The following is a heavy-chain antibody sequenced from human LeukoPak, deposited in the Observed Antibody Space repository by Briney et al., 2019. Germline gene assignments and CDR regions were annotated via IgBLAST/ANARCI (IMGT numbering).Heavy chain of an antibody. D-gene: IGHD2-15*01. CDR1: GGSISSSSYY. Sequence: SETLSLTCTVSGGSISSSSYYWGWIRQPPGKGLEWIGSIYYSGSTYYNPSLKSRVTISVDTSKNQFSLKLSSVTAADTAVYYCARHLSWWERSENYYYYYMDVWGKGTTVTISS. V-gene: IGHV4-39*01. CDR2: IYYSGST. CDR3: ARHLSWWERSENYYYYYMDV. J-gene: IGHJ6*03.